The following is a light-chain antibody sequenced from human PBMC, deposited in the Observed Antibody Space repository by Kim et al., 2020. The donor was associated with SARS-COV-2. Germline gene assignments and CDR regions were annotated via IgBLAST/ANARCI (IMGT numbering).Light chain of an antibody. V-gene: IGLV6-57*04. J-gene: IGLJ3*02. CDR2: EDN. Sequence: NFILTQPHSVSESPGKTVTISCTRSSGSIASNYVQWYQQRPGSAPTTVIYEDNQRPSGVPDRFSGSIDSSSNSASLTISGLKTEDEADYYCQSYDSSNWVFGGGTKLTVL. CDR3: QSYDSSNWV. CDR1: SGSIASNY.